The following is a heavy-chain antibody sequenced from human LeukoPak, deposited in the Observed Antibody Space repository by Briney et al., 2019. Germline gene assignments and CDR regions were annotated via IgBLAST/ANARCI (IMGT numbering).Heavy chain of an antibody. Sequence: SETLSLTCTVSGGSISSYYWSWIRQPPGKGLEWIGYIYYSGSTNYNPSLKSRVTISVDTSKNQFSLKLSSVTAADTAVYYCARRQFQLERFSWFDPWGQGTLVTVSS. CDR3: ARRQFQLERFSWFDP. V-gene: IGHV4-59*01. D-gene: IGHD1-1*01. J-gene: IGHJ5*02. CDR2: IYYSGST. CDR1: GGSISSYY.